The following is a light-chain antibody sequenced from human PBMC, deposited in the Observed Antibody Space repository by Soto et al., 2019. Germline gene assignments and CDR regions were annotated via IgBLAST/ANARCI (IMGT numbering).Light chain of an antibody. J-gene: IGKJ1*01. V-gene: IGKV1-5*03. CDR1: QRISRY. CDR3: QQYNSYWT. Sequence: DIQMTQSPSSLSASVGDRVTITCRASQRISRYLNWYQQKPGKAPKLLIYKASSLESGVPSRFSGSGSGTEFTLTISSMQPDDFATYYCQQYNSYWTFGQGTKVDIK. CDR2: KAS.